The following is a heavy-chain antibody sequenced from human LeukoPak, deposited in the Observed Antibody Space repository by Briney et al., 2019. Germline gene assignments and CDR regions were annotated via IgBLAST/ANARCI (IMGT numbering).Heavy chain of an antibody. Sequence: PGGSLRLSRAASGFTFSSYAMSWVRQAPGKGLEWVSAISGSGGSTYYADSVKGRFTISRDNSKNTLYLQMNSLRAEDTAVYYCANLEPAVYYYYGMDVWGQGTTVTVSS. CDR3: ANLEPAVYYYYGMDV. V-gene: IGHV3-23*01. CDR2: ISGSGGST. J-gene: IGHJ6*02. CDR1: GFTFSSYA.